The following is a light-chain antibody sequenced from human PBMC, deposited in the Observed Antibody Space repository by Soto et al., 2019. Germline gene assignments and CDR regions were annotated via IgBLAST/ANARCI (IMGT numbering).Light chain of an antibody. CDR1: QSVGSN. J-gene: IGKJ1*01. V-gene: IGKV3-15*01. CDR3: QQYNNWPPWT. Sequence: EIVLTQSPGTLSVSPGERATLSCRASQSVGSNLAWYQQKPGQAPRLLIYYASTRATAIPVRFSGSGSGTDFTLTISSLQSEDFAVYYCQQYNNWPPWTFGQGTKVDIK. CDR2: YAS.